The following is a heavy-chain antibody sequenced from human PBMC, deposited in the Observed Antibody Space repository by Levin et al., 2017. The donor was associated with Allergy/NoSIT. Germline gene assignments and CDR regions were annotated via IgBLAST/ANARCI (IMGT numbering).Heavy chain of an antibody. V-gene: IGHV3-48*01. CDR3: ARPNWGAFDF. D-gene: IGHD3-16*01. CDR2: IDSGSATI. Sequence: LSLTCAASGFTFSIYGMNWVRQAPGKGLEWVSYIDSGSATINYADSVKGRFTISRDNAKNSLYLQMNSLRAEDTAVYYCARPNWGAFDFWGRGTTVTVSS. CDR1: GFTFSIYG. J-gene: IGHJ3*01.